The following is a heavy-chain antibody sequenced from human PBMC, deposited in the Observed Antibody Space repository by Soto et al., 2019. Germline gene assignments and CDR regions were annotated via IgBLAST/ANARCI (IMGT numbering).Heavy chain of an antibody. J-gene: IGHJ5*02. D-gene: IGHD6-25*01. CDR1: GGSISSYY. Sequence: QVQLQESGPGLVKPSETLSLTCTVSGGSISSYYWSWIRQPPGKGLEWIGYIYYSGSTNYNPSLKGRITRSVDTSKNQFSLKLRSVTAADTAVYYCARPHGGSSGWDNWFDPWGQGTLVTVSS. CDR2: IYYSGST. V-gene: IGHV4-59*01. CDR3: ARPHGGSSGWDNWFDP.